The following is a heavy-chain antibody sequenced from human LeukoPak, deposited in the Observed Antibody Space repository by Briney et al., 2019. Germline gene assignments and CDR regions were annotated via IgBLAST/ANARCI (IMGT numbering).Heavy chain of an antibody. CDR2: ISHDGNNK. V-gene: IGHV3-30*18. CDR1: GFTFSNYG. J-gene: IGHJ4*02. Sequence: GGSLRLSCAASGFTFSNYGMHWVRQAPGKGLEWVAVISHDGNNKYYTDSVKGRFTISRGNSKNTLYLQMNSLRAEDTAVYYCAKGMTTVTTYGGDSFVYWGQGTLVTVSS. D-gene: IGHD4-11*01. CDR3: AKGMTTVTTYGGDSFVY.